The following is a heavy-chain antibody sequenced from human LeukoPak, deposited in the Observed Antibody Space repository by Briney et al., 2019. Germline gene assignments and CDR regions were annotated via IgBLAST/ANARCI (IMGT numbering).Heavy chain of an antibody. Sequence: GGSLRLSCAAAGFTFSSAAMTWVHQAPGVGLEWVSLISPTGGNTFYADSVKGRFAISRDNSKNTRYLEMNSLRAEDTAVYVCAKDIQCTYWGQGALVTVSS. D-gene: IGHD2-21*01. CDR2: ISPTGGNT. CDR3: AKDIQCTY. CDR1: GFTFSSAA. V-gene: IGHV3-23*01. J-gene: IGHJ4*02.